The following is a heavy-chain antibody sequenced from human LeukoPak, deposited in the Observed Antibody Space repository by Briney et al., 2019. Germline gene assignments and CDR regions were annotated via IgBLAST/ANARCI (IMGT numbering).Heavy chain of an antibody. V-gene: IGHV3-66*02. CDR2: IYSGGST. D-gene: IGHD1-26*01. CDR1: GFTVSGNY. J-gene: IGHJ3*02. CDR3: ARDRSSGSYFDAFDI. Sequence: GGSLRLSCAASGFTVSGNYMSWVRQAPGKGLEWVSVIYSGGSTCYADSVKGRFTISRDNSKNTLYLQMNSLRAEDTAVYYCARDRSSGSYFDAFDIWGQGTMVTVSS.